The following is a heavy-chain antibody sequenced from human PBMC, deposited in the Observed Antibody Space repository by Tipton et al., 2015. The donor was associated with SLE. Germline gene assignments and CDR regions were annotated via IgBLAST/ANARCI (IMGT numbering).Heavy chain of an antibody. CDR3: VRGPGTSYWDYYYEMDV. Sequence: TLSLTCDVNGGSFSGYYWSWIRQSPGKGLEWIGEVNHLGTIYYNASLKSRVTISVDTSKNEFFLKMSSVTAADTAVYFRVRGPGTSYWDYYYEMDVWGQGTMVTVSS. D-gene: IGHD1/OR15-1a*01. CDR2: VNHLGTI. V-gene: IGHV4-34*01. CDR1: GGSFSGYY. J-gene: IGHJ6*02.